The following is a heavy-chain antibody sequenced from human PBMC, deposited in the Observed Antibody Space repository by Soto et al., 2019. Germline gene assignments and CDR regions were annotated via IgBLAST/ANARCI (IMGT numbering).Heavy chain of an antibody. V-gene: IGHV5-51*01. CDR2: IYPGDSET. CDR1: GYDFTRTW. Sequence: HGESLKISCKGSGYDFTRTWTGWVRQLPGKGLDWMGIIYPGDSETRYSPSFQGQVTISADKSISTAYLQWSSLKTSDTAMYYCARLVGGYDSYFDHWGQGTRVTVSS. CDR3: ARLVGGYDSYFDH. D-gene: IGHD5-12*01. J-gene: IGHJ4*02.